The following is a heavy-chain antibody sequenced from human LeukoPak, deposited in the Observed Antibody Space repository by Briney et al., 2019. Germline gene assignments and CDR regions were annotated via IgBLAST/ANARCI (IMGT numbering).Heavy chain of an antibody. CDR3: ARDGGGGNAYSSSSSSYGGANAFDI. D-gene: IGHD2-2*01. Sequence: GGSLRLSCAASGFTFSSYGMHWVRQAPGRGLEWVAVISYDGSNKYYADSVKGRFTISRDNSKNTLYLQMSSLRPEDTAVYYCARDGGGGNAYSSSSSSYGGANAFDIWGQGTMVTVSS. CDR2: ISYDGSNK. V-gene: IGHV3-30*03. J-gene: IGHJ3*02. CDR1: GFTFSSYG.